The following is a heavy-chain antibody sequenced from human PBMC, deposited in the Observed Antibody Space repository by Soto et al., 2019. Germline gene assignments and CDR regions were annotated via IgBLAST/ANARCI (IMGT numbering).Heavy chain of an antibody. CDR1: GFTVSSNY. V-gene: IGHV3-66*01. Sequence: GGSLRLSCAASGFTVSSNYMSWVRQAPGKGLEWVSVIYSGGSTYYADSVKGRFTISRDNSKNTLYLQMNSLRAEDTAVYYCARGLTDDYIWGSYRYDYWGQGTLVTVSS. D-gene: IGHD3-16*02. CDR3: ARGLTDDYIWGSYRYDY. CDR2: IYSGGST. J-gene: IGHJ4*02.